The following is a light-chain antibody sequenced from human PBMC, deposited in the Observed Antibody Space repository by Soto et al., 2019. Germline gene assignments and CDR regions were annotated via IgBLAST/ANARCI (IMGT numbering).Light chain of an antibody. CDR2: RNN. CDR1: SSNMGSNY. V-gene: IGLV1-47*01. CDR3: GGWDDSLSGPV. J-gene: IGLJ2*01. Sequence: QSVLTQPPSASGTPGQRVNISCSGSSSNMGSNYVYWYRQFPGTAPKLLIQRNNQRPSGVPARFSGSKSGTSASLAISGLRSEDEADYYCGGWDDSLSGPVFGGGTKLTVL.